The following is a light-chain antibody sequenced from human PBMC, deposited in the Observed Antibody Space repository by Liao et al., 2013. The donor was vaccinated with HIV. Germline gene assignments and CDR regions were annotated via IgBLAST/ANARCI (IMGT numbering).Light chain of an antibody. J-gene: IGLJ2*01. V-gene: IGLV3-25*03. Sequence: SYELTQPPSVSVAPGKTASITCGGNNFRSKSVQWYQQKPGQYPPVLVIYKDTERPSGIPERFSGSSSGTTVTLTISGVQAEDEADYYCQSADSSGTVVFGGGTKLTVL. CDR2: KDT. CDR1: NFRSKS. CDR3: QSADSSGTVV.